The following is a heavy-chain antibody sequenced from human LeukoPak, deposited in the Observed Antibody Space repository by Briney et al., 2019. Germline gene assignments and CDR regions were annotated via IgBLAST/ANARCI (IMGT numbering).Heavy chain of an antibody. D-gene: IGHD2-15*01. J-gene: IGHJ3*02. CDR1: GGSISSYY. V-gene: IGHV4-4*07. CDR2: IYTSEST. Sequence: PSETLSLTCTVSGGSISSYYWSWIRQPAGKGLEWIGRIYTSESTNYNPSLKSRVTMSVDTSKNQFSLKLSSVTAAETAVYYCARGRYCSADICSGGDAFDIWGQGTMVSVSS. CDR3: ARGRYCSADICSGGDAFDI.